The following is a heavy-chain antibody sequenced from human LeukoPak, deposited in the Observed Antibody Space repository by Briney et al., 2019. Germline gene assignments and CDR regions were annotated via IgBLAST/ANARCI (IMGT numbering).Heavy chain of an antibody. CDR2: IKQDGSEK. D-gene: IGHD2/OR15-2a*01. CDR1: GFTFSSYW. CDR3: ARISVMPRFDF. Sequence: GGSLRLSCAASGFTFSSYWMSWVRQAPGKGLESVANIKQDGSEKYYVDSVKGRFTISRDNAKNSLYLQMNSLRAEDTAVYYCARISVMPRFDFWGQGTLVTVSS. J-gene: IGHJ4*02. V-gene: IGHV3-7*03.